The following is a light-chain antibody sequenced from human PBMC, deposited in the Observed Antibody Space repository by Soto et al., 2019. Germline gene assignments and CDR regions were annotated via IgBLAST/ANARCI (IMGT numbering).Light chain of an antibody. CDR2: WAS. CDR3: QQYYNTPPP. Sequence: DIVMAQSPDSLAVSLGERATINCKSSQSVLYSSNNKNYLAWYQQKPGQPPKLLIYWASTRESGVPDRFSGSGSGTDFALTISSLQAEDVALYYCQQYYNTPPPFGPGTKVDIK. V-gene: IGKV4-1*01. J-gene: IGKJ3*01. CDR1: QSVLYSSNNKNY.